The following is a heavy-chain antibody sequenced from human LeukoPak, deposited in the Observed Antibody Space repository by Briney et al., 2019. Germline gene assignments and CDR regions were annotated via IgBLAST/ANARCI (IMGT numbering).Heavy chain of an antibody. CDR2: IDPSDSYT. V-gene: IGHV5-10-1*01. Sequence: GESLKISCKGSGYSFTSYWISWGRQMPGKGLEWMGRIDPSDSYTNYSPSFQGHVTISADKSISTAYLQWSSLKASDTAMYYCARRYRSSWYAADYWGQGTLVTVSS. J-gene: IGHJ4*02. CDR1: GYSFTSYW. CDR3: ARRYRSSWYAADY. D-gene: IGHD6-13*01.